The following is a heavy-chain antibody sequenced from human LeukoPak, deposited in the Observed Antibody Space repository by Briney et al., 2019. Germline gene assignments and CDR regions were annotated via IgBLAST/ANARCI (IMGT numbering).Heavy chain of an antibody. CDR1: GGSISSGGYY. V-gene: IGHV4-31*03. Sequence: SETLSLTCTVSGGSISSGGYYWSWIRQHPGKGLEWIGYIYYSGSTYYNPSLKSRVTISVDTSKNQFSLKLSSVTAADTAVYYCARDGYYYDSSPSFDYWGQGTLVTVSS. CDR2: IYYSGST. J-gene: IGHJ4*02. CDR3: ARDGYYYDSSPSFDY. D-gene: IGHD3-22*01.